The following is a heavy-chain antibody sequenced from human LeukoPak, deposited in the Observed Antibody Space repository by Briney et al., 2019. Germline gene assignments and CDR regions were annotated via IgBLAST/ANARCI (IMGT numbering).Heavy chain of an antibody. J-gene: IGHJ4*02. V-gene: IGHV4-34*01. Sequence: SETLSLTCAVYGGSFSGYYWSWIRQPPGKGLEWTGEINHSGSTNYNPSLKSRVTISVDTSKNQFSLKLSSVTAADTAVYYCARGPVVIALYYFDYWGQGTLVTVSS. CDR1: GGSFSGYY. CDR3: ARGPVVIALYYFDY. CDR2: INHSGST. D-gene: IGHD2-21*01.